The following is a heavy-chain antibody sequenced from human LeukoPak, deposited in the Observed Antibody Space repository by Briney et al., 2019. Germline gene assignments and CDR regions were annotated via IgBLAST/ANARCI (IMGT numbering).Heavy chain of an antibody. CDR3: ARVLLLWFGELGAFDI. Sequence: GGSLRLSCAASGFTFSDYYMSWIRQAPGKGLEWVSYISSSGSTIYYADSVKGRFTISRDNAKNSLYLQMNGLRAEDTAVYYCARVLLLWFGELGAFDIWGQGTMVTVSS. CDR1: GFTFSDYY. CDR2: ISSSGSTI. V-gene: IGHV3-11*04. J-gene: IGHJ3*02. D-gene: IGHD3-10*01.